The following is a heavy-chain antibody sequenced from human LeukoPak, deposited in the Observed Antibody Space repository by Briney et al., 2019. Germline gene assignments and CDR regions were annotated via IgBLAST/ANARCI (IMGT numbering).Heavy chain of an antibody. V-gene: IGHV3-48*01. CDR2: IGISSGNT. J-gene: IGHJ4*02. CDR3: ARDTKYAFDN. D-gene: IGHD2-2*01. Sequence: GGSLRLSCAASGFTFSHYSMNWVRQAPGKGLEWISYIGISSGNTKYADSVKGRFTISGNKAKNSVYLQMNSLRVEDTAVYYCARDTKYAFDNWGQGTLVTVSS. CDR1: GFTFSHYS.